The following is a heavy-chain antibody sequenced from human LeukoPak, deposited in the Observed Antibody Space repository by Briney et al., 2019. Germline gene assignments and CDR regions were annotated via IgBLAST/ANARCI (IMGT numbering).Heavy chain of an antibody. V-gene: IGHV3-23*01. CDR1: GFTFSDYA. CDR2: INPDGGS. Sequence: GGSLTLSCQASGFTFSDYAMSWVRQAPGKGLEWVSSINPDGGSFFADSVKGRFAISRDDSRSVVYLQMNTLSAEDTAVYYCARSGVATCHYWGQGTLVTVSS. J-gene: IGHJ4*02. D-gene: IGHD3-10*01. CDR3: ARSGVATCHY.